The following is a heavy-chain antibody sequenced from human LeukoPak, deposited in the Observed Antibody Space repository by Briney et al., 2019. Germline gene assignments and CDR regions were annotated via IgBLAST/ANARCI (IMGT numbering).Heavy chain of an antibody. V-gene: IGHV3-23*01. CDR2: ISGSGGST. D-gene: IGHD3-22*01. Sequence: PGGSLRLSCAASGFTFSSYAMSWVRQAPGKGLEWVSAISGSGGSTYYADSVKGRFTISRDNSKNTLYLQMNSLKTEDTAVYYCTRPTNYYDSSGPSWFDPWGQGTLVTVSS. J-gene: IGHJ5*02. CDR1: GFTFSSYA. CDR3: TRPTNYYDSSGPSWFDP.